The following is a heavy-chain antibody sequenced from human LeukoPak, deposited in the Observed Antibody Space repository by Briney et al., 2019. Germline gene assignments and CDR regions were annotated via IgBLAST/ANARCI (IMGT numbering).Heavy chain of an antibody. V-gene: IGHV3-7*01. CDR3: ARGLWGVAGYPTNDY. Sequence: PGGSLRLSCAASGFIFSNYWMSWVRQAPGKGLEWLANINPNGSAKNDVDSVKGRFTVSRDNTKNSLYLEMNSLRAEDTAVYYCARGLWGVAGYPTNDYWGQGTLVTVSS. CDR1: GFIFSNYW. J-gene: IGHJ4*02. CDR2: INPNGSAK. D-gene: IGHD6-19*01.